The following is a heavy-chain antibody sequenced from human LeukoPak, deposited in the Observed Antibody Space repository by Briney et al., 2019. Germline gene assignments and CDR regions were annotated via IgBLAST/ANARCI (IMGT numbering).Heavy chain of an antibody. CDR3: ARARDGYSYGYDAFDI. V-gene: IGHV3-23*01. Sequence: TGGSLRLSCAASGFTFSSYAMSWVRQAPGKGLEWVSAISGSGGSTYYADSVKGRFTISRDNSKNTLYLQMNSLRAEDTAVYYCARARDGYSYGYDAFDIWGQGTMVTVSS. J-gene: IGHJ3*02. CDR2: ISGSGGST. CDR1: GFTFSSYA. D-gene: IGHD5-18*01.